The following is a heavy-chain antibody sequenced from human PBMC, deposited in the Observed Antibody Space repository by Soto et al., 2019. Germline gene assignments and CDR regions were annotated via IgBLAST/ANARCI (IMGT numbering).Heavy chain of an antibody. CDR3: VRGPRKDYGDYVLFYYHGMDV. J-gene: IGHJ6*02. V-gene: IGHV3-21*01. Sequence: EVQLVESGGGLVKPGGSLRLSCAASGFTFSDYSINWVRQAPGKGLVWVSSIGSSSSSSHYADSVEGRFTISRDNGRNAVFLQMSSLRVEDAGIYYCVRGPRKDYGDYVLFYYHGMDVWGQGTTVSVSS. CDR2: IGSSSSSS. D-gene: IGHD4-17*01. CDR1: GFTFSDYS.